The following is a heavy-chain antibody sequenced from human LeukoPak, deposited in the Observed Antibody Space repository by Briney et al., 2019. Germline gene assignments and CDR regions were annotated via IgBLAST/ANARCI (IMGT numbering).Heavy chain of an antibody. CDR1: GFTFSNAW. CDR3: TTRVRGGSSYY. D-gene: IGHD2-15*01. CDR2: IKSNTDT. Sequence: GSLRLSCAASGFTFSNAWMSWVRQAPGKGLEWVGRIKSNTDTDYAAPVKGRFTISRDDSKNTLYLQMNSLKTEDTAVYYCTTRVRGGSSYYWGQGTLVTVSS. J-gene: IGHJ4*02. V-gene: IGHV3-15*01.